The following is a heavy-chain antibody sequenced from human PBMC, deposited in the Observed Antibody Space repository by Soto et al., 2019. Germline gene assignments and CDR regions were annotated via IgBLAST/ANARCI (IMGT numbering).Heavy chain of an antibody. CDR3: AKDLIGYDFPGAFDI. CDR1: GFTFSSYG. J-gene: IGHJ3*02. Sequence: PGGSLRPSCAASGFTFSSYGMHWVRQAPGKGLEWVAVISYDGSNKYYADSVKGRFTISRDNSKNTLYLQMNSLRAEDTAVYYCAKDLIGYDFPGAFDIWGQGTMVTVSS. V-gene: IGHV3-30*18. CDR2: ISYDGSNK. D-gene: IGHD3-3*01.